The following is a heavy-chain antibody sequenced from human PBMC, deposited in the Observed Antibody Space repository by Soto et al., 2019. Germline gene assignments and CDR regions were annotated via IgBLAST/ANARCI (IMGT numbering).Heavy chain of an antibody. J-gene: IGHJ2*01. V-gene: IGHV3-53*04. CDR1: GFTVSTNH. CDR2: IYGVGDI. CDR3: VEAGGIRQYWYFAV. Sequence: EVQVEESGGGLVQPGGSLRLSCAASGFTVSTNHMTWVRQAPGKGLEWVSVIYGVGDIYYADSVKGRFTISRDNSKNTVYLQMNSLRADDTAVYYCVEAGGIRQYWYFAVWGRGTLVTVYS. D-gene: IGHD3-3*02.